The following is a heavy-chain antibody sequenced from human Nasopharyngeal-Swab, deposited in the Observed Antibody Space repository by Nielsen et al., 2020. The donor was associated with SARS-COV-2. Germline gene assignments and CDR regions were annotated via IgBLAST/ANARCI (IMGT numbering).Heavy chain of an antibody. CDR2: IYTGGTT. Sequence: GGSLRLSCAASGFTVSSYYMSWVRQAPGKGLEYVSGIYTGGTTYYAGSVKGRFTISRDNSKNTLYLQMNSLRAEDTAVYYCARDGVVRTMDVWGKGTTVTVSS. J-gene: IGHJ6*03. CDR3: ARDGVVRTMDV. D-gene: IGHD2-21*01. V-gene: IGHV3-53*01. CDR1: GFTVSSYY.